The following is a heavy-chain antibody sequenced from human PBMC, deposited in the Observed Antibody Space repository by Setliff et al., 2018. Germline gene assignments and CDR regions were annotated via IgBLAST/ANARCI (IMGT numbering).Heavy chain of an antibody. D-gene: IGHD3-10*01. J-gene: IGHJ4*02. CDR3: ARVESMVRGKNILRHFDY. V-gene: IGHV1-46*01. CDR1: GYSFTRYY. Sequence: ASVKVSCKTSGYSFTRYYMHWVRQAPGQGLEWMGMIIPIFGSPHYAQRFQDRVIIAADRSTSTVYMELGSLTTDDTAVYYCARVESMVRGKNILRHFDYWGQGTQVTVSS. CDR2: IIPIFGSP.